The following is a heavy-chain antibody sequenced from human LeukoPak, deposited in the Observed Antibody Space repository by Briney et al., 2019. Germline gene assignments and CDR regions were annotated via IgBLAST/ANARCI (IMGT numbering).Heavy chain of an antibody. CDR2: IKEDGSEI. D-gene: IGHD2-8*02. CDR1: GFTFSRYG. V-gene: IGHV3-7*04. J-gene: IGHJ4*02. Sequence: GGSLRLSCAASGFTFSRYGMHWVRQAPGKGLEWVANIKEDGSEIYYVDSLKGRFTISRDNAKNSLYLQMNSLRAEDTAVYFCARGTSTWAAGVDYWGQGTLVTVSS. CDR3: ARGTSTWAAGVDY.